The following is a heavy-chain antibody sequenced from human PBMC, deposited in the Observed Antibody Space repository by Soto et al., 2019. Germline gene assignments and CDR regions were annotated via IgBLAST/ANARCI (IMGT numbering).Heavy chain of an antibody. V-gene: IGHV4-31*03. CDR1: GGSISSDGNY. J-gene: IGHJ6*02. Sequence: QVQLQESGPGLVKSSQTLSLTCTVSGGSISSDGNYWSWIRPHPGKGLEWIGYIYYSGSTYYNPSLKSRVTISVDTAKNKFSLKLNSVTAADTAVYYCARARMVRGIIYYYGMDVWGQGTTVTVSS. CDR2: IYYSGST. D-gene: IGHD3-10*01. CDR3: ARARMVRGIIYYYGMDV.